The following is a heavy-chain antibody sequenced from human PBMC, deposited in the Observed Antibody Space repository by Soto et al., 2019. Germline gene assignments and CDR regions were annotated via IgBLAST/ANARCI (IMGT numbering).Heavy chain of an antibody. CDR2: IIPIFGTA. V-gene: IGHV1-69*13. D-gene: IGHD1-26*01. J-gene: IGHJ4*02. CDR1: AGAFISYA. CDR3: ASRVGATYSYFDY. Sequence: SVKVSVKASAGAFISYAISWVRQGPGQGLEWMGGIIPIFGTANYAQKFQGRVTITADESTSTAYMELSSLRSEDTAVYYCASRVGATYSYFDYWGQGTLVTVSS.